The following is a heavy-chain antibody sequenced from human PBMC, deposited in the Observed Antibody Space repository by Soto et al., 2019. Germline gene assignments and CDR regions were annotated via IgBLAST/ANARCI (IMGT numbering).Heavy chain of an antibody. J-gene: IGHJ3*02. Sequence: GGSLRLSCAASGFTFSSYWMHWVRQAPGKGLVWVSRINSDGTSTTYADSVKGRFTISRDNAKNTLYLQMNSLRAEDTALYYCASTQPRRRDGFDIWGQGTMVTVSS. CDR2: INSDGTST. D-gene: IGHD2-2*01. CDR1: GFTFSSYW. CDR3: ASTQPRRRDGFDI. V-gene: IGHV3-74*01.